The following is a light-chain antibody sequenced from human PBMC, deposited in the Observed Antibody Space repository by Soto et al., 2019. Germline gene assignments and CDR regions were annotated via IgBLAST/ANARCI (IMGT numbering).Light chain of an antibody. J-gene: IGKJ1*01. CDR1: QGISSH. Sequence: DIPMTQSPSSLSASAGDRVTITCRASQGISSHLNWYQQKPGKATKLLIYAASSLQSGVPSRFGGSGSGTDFTLTISRLQPEDFATYYCQQGYTTPQTFGQGTKVEIK. CDR2: AAS. CDR3: QQGYTTPQT. V-gene: IGKV1-39*01.